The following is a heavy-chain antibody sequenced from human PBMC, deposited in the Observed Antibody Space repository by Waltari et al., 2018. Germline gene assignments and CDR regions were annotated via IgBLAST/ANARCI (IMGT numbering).Heavy chain of an antibody. Sequence: QVQLQESGPGLVKPSETLSLTCTVSGGSLSRYYWSWTRQPPGKGLEWIGYIYYSGSTNYNPSLKSRVTISVDTSKNQFSLKLSSVTAADTAVYYCASLGDAFDIWGQGTMVTVSS. J-gene: IGHJ3*02. V-gene: IGHV4-59*01. CDR2: IYYSGST. CDR1: GGSLSRYY. CDR3: ASLGDAFDI. D-gene: IGHD7-27*01.